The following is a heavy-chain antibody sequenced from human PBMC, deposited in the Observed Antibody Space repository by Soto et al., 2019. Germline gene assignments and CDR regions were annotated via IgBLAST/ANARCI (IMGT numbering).Heavy chain of an antibody. V-gene: IGHV1-3*01. CDR3: ARTFVLVPSANYYYYGMDV. CDR2: INAGNGNT. J-gene: IGHJ6*02. Sequence: VKVSCKASGYTFTSYAMHWVRQAPGQRLEWMGWINAGNGNTKYSQKFQGRVTITRDTSASTAYMELSSLRSEDTAVYYCARTFVLVPSANYYYYGMDVWGQDTTVTVSS. D-gene: IGHD2-2*01. CDR1: GYTFTSYA.